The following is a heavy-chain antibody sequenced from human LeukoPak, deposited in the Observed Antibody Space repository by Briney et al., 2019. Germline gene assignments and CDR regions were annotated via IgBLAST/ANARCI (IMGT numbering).Heavy chain of an antibody. Sequence: GGSLRLPCAASGFTFSSYGMSWVRQAPGKGLEWVSYISSSGSTIYYADSVKGRFTISRDNAKNSLYLQMNSLRAEDTAVYYCAELGITMIGGVWGKGTTVTISS. CDR3: AELGITMIGGV. V-gene: IGHV3-48*04. CDR2: ISSSGSTI. CDR1: GFTFSSYG. D-gene: IGHD3-10*02. J-gene: IGHJ6*04.